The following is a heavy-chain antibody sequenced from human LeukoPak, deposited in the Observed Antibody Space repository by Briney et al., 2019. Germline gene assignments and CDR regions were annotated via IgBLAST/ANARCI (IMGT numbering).Heavy chain of an antibody. CDR2: IRYGGYKK. D-gene: IGHD3-22*01. J-gene: IGHJ4*02. CDR3: ARNAHSFDSSGYYFHF. V-gene: IGHV3-30*02. Sequence: PGGSLRLSCAASGFTPSEFGMHWVRQAPGKGLEWITFIRYGGYKKHYIDSVKGRFTTSRDNSKNTVSLQMSSLRVEDTAVYYCARNAHSFDSSGYYFHFWGQGTRVTVSS. CDR1: GFTPSEFG.